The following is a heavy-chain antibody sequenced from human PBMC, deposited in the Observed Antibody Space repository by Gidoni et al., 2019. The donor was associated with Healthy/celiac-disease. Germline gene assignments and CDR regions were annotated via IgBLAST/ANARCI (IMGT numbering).Heavy chain of an antibody. V-gene: IGHV1-46*03. Sequence: QVQLVQSGAEVKKPGASVKVSCKASGYTFTSYYMHWVRQAPGQGLEWMGIINPTGGSTTYAQKFQGRVTMTRDTSTSTVYMELSSLRSEDTAVYYCARLSGGNYYGMDVWGQGTTVTVSS. CDR1: GYTFTSYY. J-gene: IGHJ6*02. CDR2: INPTGGST. CDR3: ARLSGGNYYGMDV.